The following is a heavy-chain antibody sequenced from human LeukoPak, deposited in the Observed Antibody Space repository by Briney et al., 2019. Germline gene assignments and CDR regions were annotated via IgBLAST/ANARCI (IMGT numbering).Heavy chain of an antibody. J-gene: IGHJ4*02. V-gene: IGHV3-21*04. CDR2: ISSSSSYI. D-gene: IGHD3-22*01. CDR3: AKGPKLHSGYHPDF. Sequence: GGSLRLSCAASGFTFSSYSMNWVRQAPGKGLEWVSSISSSSSYIYYADSVKGRFTISRDYSRNTVHLQMNSLRTEDTAIYYCAKGPKLHSGYHPDFWGQGTLVTVSS. CDR1: GFTFSSYS.